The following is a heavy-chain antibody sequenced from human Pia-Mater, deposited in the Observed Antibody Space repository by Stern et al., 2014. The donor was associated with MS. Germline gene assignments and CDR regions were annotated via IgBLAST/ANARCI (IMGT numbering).Heavy chain of an antibody. CDR2: MYYGGTP. J-gene: IGHJ5*02. V-gene: IGHV4-30-2*01. Sequence: QVQLQESGSGLVKPSQTLSLTCSVSGYSITSAAFSWTWIRPAPGKGLAWIGSMYYGGTPLYNPSLSTRVNRSVEPSKNQFSPRRTSGTAADTAVYYCARGRSRVHPPLDPWGQGTLVTVSS. CDR1: GYSITSAAFS. D-gene: IGHD2-2*01. CDR3: ARGRSRVHPPLDP.